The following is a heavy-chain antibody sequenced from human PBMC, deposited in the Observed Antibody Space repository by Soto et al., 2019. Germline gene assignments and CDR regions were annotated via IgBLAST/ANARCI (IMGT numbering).Heavy chain of an antibody. V-gene: IGHV1-18*01. CDR1: GYTFSMSG. J-gene: IGHJ6*02. Sequence: GATVKVSCKSSGYTFSMSGISWVRQARGQGLEWMGWISGYNGNTNYEQKFQDRVTMTTDTTTNTAYMELRSLRSDDTAVYYCAREGPRPYYYYGMDVWGQGTTVTVSS. CDR3: AREGPRPYYYYGMDV. CDR2: ISGYNGNT.